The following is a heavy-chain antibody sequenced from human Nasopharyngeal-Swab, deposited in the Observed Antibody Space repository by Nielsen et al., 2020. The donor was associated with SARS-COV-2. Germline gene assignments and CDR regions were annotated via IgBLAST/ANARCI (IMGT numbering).Heavy chain of an antibody. CDR3: ARDARLRGYSGYAYDY. J-gene: IGHJ4*02. Sequence: LRLSCTVSGGSISSGGSYWSWIRQHPGKGLEWIGYIYYSGSTYYNPSLKSRVTISVDTSKNQFSLKLSSVTAADTAVYYCARDARLRGYSGYAYDYWGQGTLVTVSS. CDR1: GGSISSGGSY. V-gene: IGHV4-31*03. CDR2: IYYSGST. D-gene: IGHD5-12*01.